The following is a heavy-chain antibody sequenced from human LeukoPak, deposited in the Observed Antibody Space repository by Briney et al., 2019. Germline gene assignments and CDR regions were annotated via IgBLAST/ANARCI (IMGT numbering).Heavy chain of an antibody. CDR3: ARGALYSSGWYGDNWFDP. CDR2: INPNSGGT. D-gene: IGHD6-19*01. J-gene: IGHJ5*02. V-gene: IGHV1-2*02. Sequence: ASVKVSCKASGYPFSTYGISWVRQAPGQGLEWMGWINPNSGGTNYAQKFQGRVTMTRDTSISTAYMELSRLRSDDTAVYYCARGALYSSGWYGDNWFDPWGQGTLVTVSS. CDR1: GYPFSTYG.